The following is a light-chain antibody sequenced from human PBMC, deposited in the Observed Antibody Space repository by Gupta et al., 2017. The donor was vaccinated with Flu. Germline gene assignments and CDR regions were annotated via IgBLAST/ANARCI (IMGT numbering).Light chain of an antibody. Sequence: MTHFPATLSATVGDRVKITYQTSQSMSRLLARAEKTPGQAPYDLIYEATSFTSRFRSRFSGRGSGIAITLTITSQHPEDSAKYYYNLPHTFGQGTKLEIK. V-gene: IGKV1-5*03. CDR2: EAT. CDR3: NLPHT. J-gene: IGKJ2*01. CDR1: QSMSRL.